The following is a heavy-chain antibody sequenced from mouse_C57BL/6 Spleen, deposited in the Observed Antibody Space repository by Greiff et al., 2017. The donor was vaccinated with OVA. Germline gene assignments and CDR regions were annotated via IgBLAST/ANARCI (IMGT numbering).Heavy chain of an antibody. J-gene: IGHJ2*01. D-gene: IGHD3-2*02. CDR1: GYAFSSYW. CDR2: IYPGDGDT. CDR3: ARVGTTAQAPLDY. Sequence: QVQLQQSGAELVKPGASVKISCKASGYAFSSYWMTWVKQRPGKGLEWIGQIYPGDGDTNYNGKFKGKATLTADKSSSTAYMQLSSLTSEDSAVYFCARVGTTAQAPLDYWGQGTTLTVSS. V-gene: IGHV1-80*01.